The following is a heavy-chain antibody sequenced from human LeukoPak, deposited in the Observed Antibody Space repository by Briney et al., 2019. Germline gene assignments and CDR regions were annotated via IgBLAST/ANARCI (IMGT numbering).Heavy chain of an antibody. CDR3: ARSDRYSSGSFEAFDI. J-gene: IGHJ3*02. CDR2: IIHIIGTA. D-gene: IGHD6-19*01. V-gene: IGHV1-69*05. CDR1: AGTFSSYA. Sequence: GASVKVFCKAAAGTFSSYAISWVRQAPGQGLEWMGGIIHIIGTANYEQKFHSRVTITTDESKSTAYMEMSSVRSEDTAVYYCARSDRYSSGSFEAFDIWGQGIMVTVSS.